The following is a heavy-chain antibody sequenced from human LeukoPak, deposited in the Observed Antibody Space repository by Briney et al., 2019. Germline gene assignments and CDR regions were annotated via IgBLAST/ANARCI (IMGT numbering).Heavy chain of an antibody. CDR3: VGTYCGGDCYPRWFDP. Sequence: GGSLRLSCAASGFTFSSYAMSWVRQAPGKGLEWVSAISGSGGSTYYADSVKGRFTISRDNAKNSLFLQMDSLRAEDTAVYYCVGTYCGGDCYPRWFDPWGQGTLVTVSS. J-gene: IGHJ5*02. V-gene: IGHV3-23*01. CDR1: GFTFSSYA. D-gene: IGHD2-21*02. CDR2: ISGSGGST.